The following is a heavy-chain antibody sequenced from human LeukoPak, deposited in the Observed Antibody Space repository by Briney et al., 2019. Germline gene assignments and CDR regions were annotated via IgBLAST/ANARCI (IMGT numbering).Heavy chain of an antibody. CDR1: GFTFSSYY. Sequence: GGSLRLSCAASGFTFSSYYMSWVRQAPGKGLECVSSISSSSTYMFYADSVRGRFTISRDNAKNSLYLQMNSLRAEDTAVYYCARDRGSGWHTFDYWGQGSVVTVSS. J-gene: IGHJ4*02. V-gene: IGHV3-21*01. CDR3: ARDRGSGWHTFDY. CDR2: ISSSSTYM. D-gene: IGHD6-19*01.